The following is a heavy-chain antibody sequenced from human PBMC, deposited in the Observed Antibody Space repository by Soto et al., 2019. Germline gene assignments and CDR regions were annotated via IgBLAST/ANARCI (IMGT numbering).Heavy chain of an antibody. CDR2: VWYDGTDK. D-gene: IGHD2-2*01. V-gene: IGHV3-33*01. Sequence: GGSLRLSCAASGFPCSTYAMRWVRQASGKGLEWVAVVWYDGTDKNYADSVKGRFTISRDNPKSTLYLQMDHLRVEDTGVYHCARTDCSSSDCPRDLVGAVTMDYWGKGT. CDR1: GFPCSTYA. J-gene: IGHJ4*02. CDR3: ARTDCSSSDCPRDLVGAVTMDY.